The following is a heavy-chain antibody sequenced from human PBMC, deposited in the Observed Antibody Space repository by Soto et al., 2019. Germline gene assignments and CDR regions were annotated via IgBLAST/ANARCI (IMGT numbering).Heavy chain of an antibody. Sequence: QVQLVESGGGVVQPGRSLRLSCAASGFTFSSYAMHWVRQAPGKGLEWVAVISYDGSNKYYADSVKGRFTISRDNSKNPLYLQMNSLSAEDTAVYFWARDGLLGYFDYWGQGTLVTVSS. J-gene: IGHJ4*02. D-gene: IGHD2-15*01. CDR3: ARDGLLGYFDY. CDR1: GFTFSSYA. V-gene: IGHV3-30-3*01. CDR2: ISYDGSNK.